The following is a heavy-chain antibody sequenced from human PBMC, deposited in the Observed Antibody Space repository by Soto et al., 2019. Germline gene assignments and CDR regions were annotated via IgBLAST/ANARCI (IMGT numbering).Heavy chain of an antibody. CDR1: GYTLTGYW. J-gene: IGHJ6*02. V-gene: IGHV5-51*01. D-gene: IGHD3-16*01. CDR2: INPGDSDT. CDR3: ARIGGEYYYARDV. Sequence: GESLKISCKGSGYTLTGYWIGWVRQMPGKGLEWMGIINPGDSDTRYSPSFQGQVTISVDKSIGTAYLRWSSLKASDTAMYYCARIGGEYYYARDVWGRGTTVIVSS.